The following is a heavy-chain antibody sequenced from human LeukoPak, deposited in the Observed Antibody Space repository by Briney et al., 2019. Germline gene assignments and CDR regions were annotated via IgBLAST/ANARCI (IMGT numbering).Heavy chain of an antibody. CDR2: ISGSGGST. CDR3: AKVIGELFYYYYYYMDV. D-gene: IGHD3-10*01. Sequence: GGSLRLSCAASGFTFSSYGMSWVRQAPGKGLEWVSAISGSGGSTYYADSVKGRFTISRDNSKNTLYLQMNSLRAEDTAVYYCAKVIGELFYYYYYYMDVWGKGTTVTISS. V-gene: IGHV3-23*01. CDR1: GFTFSSYG. J-gene: IGHJ6*03.